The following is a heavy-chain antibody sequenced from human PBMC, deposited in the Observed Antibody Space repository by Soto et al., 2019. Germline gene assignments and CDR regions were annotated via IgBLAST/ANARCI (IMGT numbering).Heavy chain of an antibody. CDR2: ISDDGSTA. D-gene: IGHD1-1*01. CDR3: ARGPRVSSTGTGAH. Sequence: GGSLRLSCAVSGFTFSAYWMHWVRQVPGKGLTWVSRISDDGSTATSADSIKGRFVISRDNAKNSLYLEMNTLRADDSGLYYWARGPRVSSTGTGAHWGRGTLVTVSS. CDR1: GFTFSAYW. J-gene: IGHJ4*02. V-gene: IGHV3-74*01.